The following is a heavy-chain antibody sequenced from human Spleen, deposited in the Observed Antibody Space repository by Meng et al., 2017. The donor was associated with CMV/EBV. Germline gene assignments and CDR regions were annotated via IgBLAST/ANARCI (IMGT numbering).Heavy chain of an antibody. J-gene: IGHJ6*02. CDR1: GFTVSSNY. Sequence: GESLKISCAASGFTVSSNYMSWVRQAPGKGLEWVSVIYSGGSTCYADSVKGRFTISRDNSKNTLYLQMNSLRAEDTAVYYCARESAAGTAYYYYGMDVWGQGTTVTVSS. D-gene: IGHD6-13*01. V-gene: IGHV3-66*02. CDR2: IYSGGST. CDR3: ARESAAGTAYYYYGMDV.